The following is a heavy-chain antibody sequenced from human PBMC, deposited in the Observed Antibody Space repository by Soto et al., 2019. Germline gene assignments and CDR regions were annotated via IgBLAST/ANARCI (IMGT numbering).Heavy chain of an antibody. CDR1: GGTFSSYT. J-gene: IGHJ4*02. CDR3: ARDSASSFYY. Sequence: SVTVSCKASGGTFSSYTITWVRQAPGQGLEWMGRIIPILGIANYAQKFQGRVTITADKSTSTAYMELSSLRSEDTAVYYCARDSASSFYYWGQGTLVTVSS. CDR2: IIPILGIA. V-gene: IGHV1-69*04. D-gene: IGHD2-2*01.